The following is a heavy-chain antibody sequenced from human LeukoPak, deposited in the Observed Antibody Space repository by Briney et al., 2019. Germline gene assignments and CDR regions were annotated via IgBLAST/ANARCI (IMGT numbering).Heavy chain of an antibody. D-gene: IGHD2-2*01. J-gene: IGHJ4*02. V-gene: IGHV3-21*01. CDR3: ARVYRTSCDY. CDR2: ISSSSSYI. CDR1: GFTFSSYS. Sequence: GGSLRLSCAASGFTFSSYSMNWVRQAPGKGLEWVSSISSSSSYIYYADSVKGRFTISRDNAKNSLHLQMNSLRVEDTALYYCARVYRTSCDYWGQGTLAAVSS.